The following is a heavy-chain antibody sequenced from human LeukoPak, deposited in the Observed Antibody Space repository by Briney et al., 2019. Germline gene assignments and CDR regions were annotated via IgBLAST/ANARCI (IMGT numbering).Heavy chain of an antibody. V-gene: IGHV3-7*01. CDR2: IKQDGSET. CDR3: AKVFSVGMDV. CDR1: GFAFSNYW. D-gene: IGHD3-10*01. J-gene: IGHJ6*04. Sequence: GGSLRLSCAASGFAFSNYWMNWVRQAPGKGLEWVANIKQDGSETYYVDSVKGRFTISRDNSKNTLYLQMNSLRAEDTAVYYCAKVFSVGMDVWGKGTTVTVSS.